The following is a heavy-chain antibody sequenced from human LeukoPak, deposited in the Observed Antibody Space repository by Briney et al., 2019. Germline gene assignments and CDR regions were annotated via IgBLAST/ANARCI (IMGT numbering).Heavy chain of an antibody. CDR1: GFTFTSSA. CDR3: AADREDYDILTGYF. D-gene: IGHD3-9*01. CDR2: IVVGSGNT. J-gene: IGHJ4*02. V-gene: IGHV1-58*02. Sequence: ASVKVSCKASGFTFTSSAMQWVRQARGQRLEWIGWIVVGSGNTNYAQKFQERVTITRDMSTSTAYMELSSLRSEDTAVYYCAADREDYDILTGYFWGQGTLVTVSS.